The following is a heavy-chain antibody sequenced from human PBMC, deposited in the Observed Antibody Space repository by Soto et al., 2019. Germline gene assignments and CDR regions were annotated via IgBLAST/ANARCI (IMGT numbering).Heavy chain of an antibody. V-gene: IGHV4-39*01. CDR2: IYYSGNT. CDR1: GGTISSSNYY. Sequence: SETLSLTCSVSGGTISSSNYYWGWIRQPPGKGLEWIGSIYYSGNTYYSPSLKSRVTISVHTSKNQFSLQLSSVTPEDTAVYYCATAPNRYFDLRGRGILVTVSS. D-gene: IGHD5-18*01. CDR3: ATAPNRYFDL. J-gene: IGHJ2*01.